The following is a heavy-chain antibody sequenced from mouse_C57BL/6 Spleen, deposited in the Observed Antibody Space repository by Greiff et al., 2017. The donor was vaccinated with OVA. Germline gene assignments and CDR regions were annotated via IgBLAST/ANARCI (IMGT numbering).Heavy chain of an antibody. CDR3: ARRYYYGSSSYFDV. V-gene: IGHV1-69*01. J-gene: IGHJ1*03. CDR1: GYTFTSYW. Sequence: VQLQQPGAELVMPGASVKLSCKASGYTFTSYWMHWVKQRPGQGLEWIGEIDPSDSYTNYNQKFKGKSTFTVDKSSSTAYMQLSSLTSEDSAVYYCARRYYYGSSSYFDVWGTGTTVTVSS. D-gene: IGHD1-1*01. CDR2: IDPSDSYT.